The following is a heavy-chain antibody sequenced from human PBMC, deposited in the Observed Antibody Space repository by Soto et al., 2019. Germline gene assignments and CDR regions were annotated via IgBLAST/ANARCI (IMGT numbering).Heavy chain of an antibody. Sequence: QITLKESGPTLVKPTQTLTLTCTFSGFSLSTSGVGVGWIRQPPGKALEWLALIYWDDDKRYSPSLKSRLTITKDTSKNQVVLTMTNMDPVDTATYYCARASIAAAGRYGLDYWGQGTLVTVSS. D-gene: IGHD6-13*01. CDR2: IYWDDDK. V-gene: IGHV2-5*02. CDR1: GFSLSTSGVG. CDR3: ARASIAAAGRYGLDY. J-gene: IGHJ4*02.